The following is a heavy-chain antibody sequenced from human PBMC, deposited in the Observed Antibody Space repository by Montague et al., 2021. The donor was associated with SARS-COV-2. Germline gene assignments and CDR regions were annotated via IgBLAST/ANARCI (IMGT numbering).Heavy chain of an antibody. J-gene: IGHJ4*02. CDR3: ARGRYGGNRGYYFDY. D-gene: IGHD4-23*01. CDR1: GFSLSTSGMC. V-gene: IGHV2-70*01. Sequence: PALVKPTQTLTLTGTFSGFSLSTSGMCVSWIRQPPGKALEWLALIDWDDDKYYSTSLKTRLTISKDTSKNQVVLTMTNMDPVDTATYYCARGRYGGNRGYYFDYWGQGTLVTVSS. CDR2: IDWDDDK.